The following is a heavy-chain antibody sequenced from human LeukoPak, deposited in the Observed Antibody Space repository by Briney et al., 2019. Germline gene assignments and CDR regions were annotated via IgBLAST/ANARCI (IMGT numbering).Heavy chain of an antibody. Sequence: PGGSLRLSCAASGFTFSSYSMNWVRQAPGKGLEWVSSISSVSTYIYYADSVKGRFTISRDNAKKSLYLQMNSLRAEDTAVYYCARDAPLTTVDFWGKGTTVTVSS. D-gene: IGHD3-22*01. J-gene: IGHJ6*04. CDR3: ARDAPLTTVDF. V-gene: IGHV3-21*01. CDR2: ISSVSTYI. CDR1: GFTFSSYS.